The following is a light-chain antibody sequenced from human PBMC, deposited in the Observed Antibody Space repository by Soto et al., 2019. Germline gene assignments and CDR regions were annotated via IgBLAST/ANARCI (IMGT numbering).Light chain of an antibody. Sequence: DIQMTQSPSSLSASVGDRVTITCRASQGISNNLAWYQQNQGKVPRLLIYGASTLQSGVPSRFSGSGSGTDFTLTISSLQPEDVATYYCQKYDSAPLTFGQGTKVEFK. CDR2: GAS. CDR3: QKYDSAPLT. J-gene: IGKJ1*01. V-gene: IGKV1-27*01. CDR1: QGISNN.